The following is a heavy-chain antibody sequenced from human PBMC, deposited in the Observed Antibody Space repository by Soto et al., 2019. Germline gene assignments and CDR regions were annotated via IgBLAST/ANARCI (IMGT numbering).Heavy chain of an antibody. V-gene: IGHV1-69*02. CDR3: ARWDSGSYLDYCYGMDV. CDR2: IIPILGIA. J-gene: IGHJ6*02. D-gene: IGHD1-26*01. Sequence: QVQLVQSGAEVKKPGSSVKVSCKASGGTFSSYTISWVRQAPGQGLEWMGRIIPILGIANYAQKFQGRVTITADKSTSTAYMELSSLRSEDTAVYYCARWDSGSYLDYCYGMDVWGQGTTVTVSS. CDR1: GGTFSSYT.